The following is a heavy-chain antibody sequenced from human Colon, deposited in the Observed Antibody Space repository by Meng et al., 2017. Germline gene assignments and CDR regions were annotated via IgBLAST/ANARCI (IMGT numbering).Heavy chain of an antibody. J-gene: IGHJ4*02. V-gene: IGHV4-61*08. D-gene: IGHD3-16*01. CDR2: ARIDYANT. Sequence: QVQLQGPGPGLVRPSETLSLICAGSGASVRSPDHQWGWVRQPPGKGLEWIGYARIDYANTNYNPSLKSRVNVSLDTSKNQFSLNVRSVTAADTAVDYCARDYWGSLDFWGQGILVTVSS. CDR3: ARDYWGSLDF. CDR1: GASVRSPDHQ.